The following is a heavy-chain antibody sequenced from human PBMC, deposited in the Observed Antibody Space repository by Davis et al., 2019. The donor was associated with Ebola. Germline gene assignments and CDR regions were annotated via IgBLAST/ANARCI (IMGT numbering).Heavy chain of an antibody. Sequence: MPSETLSLTCAVYGGSFSGYYWSRTLHPPGKGLGWIGEINHSGSTNYNPSLKSRVTISVDTSKNQFSLKLSSVTAADTAVYYCARDVGPKYSYGYKVVIGMDVWGQGTTVTVSS. CDR1: GGSFSGYY. CDR2: INHSGST. J-gene: IGHJ6*02. D-gene: IGHD5-18*01. V-gene: IGHV4-34*01. CDR3: ARDVGPKYSYGYKVVIGMDV.